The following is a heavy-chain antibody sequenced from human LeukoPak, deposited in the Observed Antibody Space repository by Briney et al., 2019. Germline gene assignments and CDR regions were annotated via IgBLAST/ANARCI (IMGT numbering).Heavy chain of an antibody. V-gene: IGHV1-18*01. J-gene: IGHJ6*03. CDR3: ARVRTTLRVVPAAMSFYYYMDV. CDR2: ISAYNGNT. CDR1: GYTFTSYG. D-gene: IGHD2-2*01. Sequence: GASVKVSCKASGYTFTSYGISWVRQAPGQGLEWMGWISAYNGNTNYAQKLQGRVTMTTDTSTSTAYMELRSLRSDDTAVYYCARVRTTLRVVPAAMSFYYYMDVWGKGTTVTISS.